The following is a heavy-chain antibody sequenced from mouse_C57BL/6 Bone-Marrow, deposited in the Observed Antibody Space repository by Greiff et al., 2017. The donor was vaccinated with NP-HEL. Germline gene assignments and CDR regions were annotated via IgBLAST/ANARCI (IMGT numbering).Heavy chain of an antibody. CDR3: ARAQDRGPYFDY. D-gene: IGHD3-2*02. V-gene: IGHV1-26*01. CDR1: GYTFTDYY. J-gene: IGHJ2*01. CDR2: INPNNGGT. Sequence: VHVKQSGPELVKPGASVKISCKASGYTFTDYYMNWVKQSHGKSLEWIGDINPNNGGTSYNQKFKGKATLTVDKSSSTAYMELRSLTSEDSAVYYCARAQDRGPYFDYWGQGTTLTVSS.